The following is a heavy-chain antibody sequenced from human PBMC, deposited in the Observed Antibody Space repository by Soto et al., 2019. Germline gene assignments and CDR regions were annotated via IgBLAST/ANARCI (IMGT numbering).Heavy chain of an antibody. CDR1: GGSVGSGSYY. V-gene: IGHV4-61*01. D-gene: IGHD3-3*01. J-gene: IGHJ5*02. CDR3: ARGSMAIFGVVIMGANWFDP. Sequence: SETLSLTCTVSGGSVGSGSYYWSWIRQPPGKGLEWIGYIYYSGSTNYNPSLKSRVTISVDTSKNQFSLKLSSVTAADTAVYYCARGSMAIFGVVIMGANWFDPWGQGTLVTVSS. CDR2: IYYSGST.